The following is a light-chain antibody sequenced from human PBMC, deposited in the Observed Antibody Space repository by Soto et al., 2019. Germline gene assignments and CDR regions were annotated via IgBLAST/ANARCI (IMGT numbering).Light chain of an antibody. CDR3: CSYGGVSYNVV. V-gene: IGLV2-23*02. J-gene: IGLJ2*01. CDR2: EVS. CDR1: SSDVGSYNL. Sequence: QSVLTQPASVSGSPGQSITISCTGTSSDVGSYNLVSWYQQHPGKAPKLMIYEVSKRPSGVSNRFSGSKSGNTASLTISGLQAEDEADYYCCSYGGVSYNVVFGGGTKLTVL.